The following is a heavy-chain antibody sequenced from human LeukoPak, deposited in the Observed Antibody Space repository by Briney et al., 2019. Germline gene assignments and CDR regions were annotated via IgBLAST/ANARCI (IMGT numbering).Heavy chain of an antibody. J-gene: IGHJ3*02. V-gene: IGHV3-48*02. CDR1: RFTFSSYS. CDR3: AREVRAGGDAFDI. Sequence: GGSLRLSCAASRFTFSSYSMNWVRQAPGKGLEWVSYISSSSNTIYYADSVKGRFTISRDNAKNSLYLQMNSLRDEDTAVYYCAREVRAGGDAFDIWGQGTMVTVSS. CDR2: ISSSSNTI.